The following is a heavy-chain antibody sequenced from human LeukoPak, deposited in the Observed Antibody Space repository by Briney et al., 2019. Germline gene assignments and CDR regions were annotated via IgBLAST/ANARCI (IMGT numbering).Heavy chain of an antibody. V-gene: IGHV4-39*01. D-gene: IGHD1-1*01. CDR2: IYYSGIT. CDR1: GXSISSGRYY. CDR3: ATLVNGNYCDF. J-gene: IGHJ4*02. Sequence: SETLSLTCTVSGXSISSGRYYWGWIRQPPGKGLEWIGSIYYSGITYYNPSLKSRVSISVDTSKNQFSLKVTSVTAADTAVYYCATLVNGNYCDFWGQGTLVTVSS.